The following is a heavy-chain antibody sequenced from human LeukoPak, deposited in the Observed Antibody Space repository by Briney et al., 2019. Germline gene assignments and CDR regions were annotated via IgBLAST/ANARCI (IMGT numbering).Heavy chain of an antibody. CDR1: GGPISSYY. Sequence: SETLSLTCTVSGGPISSYYWSWIRQPPGKGLEWIGYIYYSGSTNYNPSLKSRVTISVDTSKNQFSLKLSSVTAADTAVYYCARTKQHRWGTFDPWGQGTLVTVSS. J-gene: IGHJ5*02. V-gene: IGHV4-59*01. D-gene: IGHD6-13*01. CDR3: ARTKQHRWGTFDP. CDR2: IYYSGST.